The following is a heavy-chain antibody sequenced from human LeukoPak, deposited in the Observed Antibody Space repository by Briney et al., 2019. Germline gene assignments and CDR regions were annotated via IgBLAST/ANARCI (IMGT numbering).Heavy chain of an antibody. CDR3: AKDFFRVRGVMRWYFDL. V-gene: IGHV3-9*01. D-gene: IGHD3-10*01. CDR2: ISWNSGSI. J-gene: IGHJ2*01. CDR1: GFTFDDYA. Sequence: GGSLRLSCAASGFTFDDYAMHWVRQAPGKGLEWVSGISWNSGSIGYADSVKDRFTISRDNSKNTLYLQMNSLRAEDTAVYYCAKDFFRVRGVMRWYFDLWGRGTLVTVSS.